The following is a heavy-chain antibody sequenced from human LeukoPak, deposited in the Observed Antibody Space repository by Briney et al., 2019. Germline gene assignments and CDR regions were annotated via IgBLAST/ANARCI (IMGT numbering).Heavy chain of an antibody. CDR1: GYTLTELS. CDR2: FDPEDGET. CDR3: ATPPPHLRYFDWLLI. J-gene: IGHJ4*02. D-gene: IGHD3-9*01. Sequence: ASVKVSCKVSGYTLTELSMHWVQQAPGKGLEWMGGFDPEDGETIYAQKFQGRVTMTEDTSTDTAYMELSSLRSEDTAVYYCATPPPHLRYFDWLLIWGQGTLVTVSS. V-gene: IGHV1-24*01.